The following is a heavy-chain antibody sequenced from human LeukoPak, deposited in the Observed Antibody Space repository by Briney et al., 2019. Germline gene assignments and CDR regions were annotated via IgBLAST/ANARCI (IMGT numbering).Heavy chain of an antibody. CDR3: ARHKREMATTCFDY. CDR1: GGSISSSSYY. CDR2: IYYSGST. D-gene: IGHD5-24*01. V-gene: IGHV4-39*01. J-gene: IGHJ4*02. Sequence: PSETLSLTCTVSGGSISSSSYYWGWIRQPPGKGLEWIGSIYYSGSTYYNPSLKSRVTISVDTSKNQFSLKLSSVTAADTAVYYCARHKREMATTCFDYWGQGTLVTVSS.